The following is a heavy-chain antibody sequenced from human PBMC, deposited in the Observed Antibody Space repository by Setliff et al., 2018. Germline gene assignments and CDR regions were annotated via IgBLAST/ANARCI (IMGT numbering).Heavy chain of an antibody. Sequence: PSETLSLPCSVSSSSITSAYSWAWIRQTPGKGLEWIGTLHPSEGPSYNPSPRSRVTLSQDTSYNQFPLNLNSVTAADAAVYYCATMMSTGVGGRGYLVNWGQGTLVTVSS. V-gene: IGHV4-38-2*02. CDR3: ATMMSTGVGGRGYLVN. J-gene: IGHJ4*02. CDR1: SSSITSAYS. CDR2: LHPSEGP. D-gene: IGHD2-15*01.